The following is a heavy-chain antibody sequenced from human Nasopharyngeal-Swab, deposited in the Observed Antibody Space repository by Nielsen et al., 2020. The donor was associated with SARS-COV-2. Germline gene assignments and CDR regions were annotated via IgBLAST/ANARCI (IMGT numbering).Heavy chain of an antibody. J-gene: IGHJ6*03. CDR1: GFTFSSHA. D-gene: IGHD2-8*01. CDR2: ISGGGGST. Sequence: GESLKISCAASGFTFSSHAMTWVRQAPGKGLEWVSTISGGGGSTYYADSVTGRFTISKDNSRNTLFLQMSSLRAEDTAVYYCAKVARGVYNYMDVWGKGTTVTVSS. V-gene: IGHV3-23*01. CDR3: AKVARGVYNYMDV.